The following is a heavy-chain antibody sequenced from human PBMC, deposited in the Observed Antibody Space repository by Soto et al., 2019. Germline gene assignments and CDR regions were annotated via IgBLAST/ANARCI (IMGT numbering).Heavy chain of an antibody. CDR3: ARDRYYYDSSGHYINWFDP. J-gene: IGHJ5*02. CDR1: GYTFTSYG. CDR2: ISAYNGNT. V-gene: IGHV1-18*01. Sequence: ASVKVSCKASGYTFTSYGISWVLQAPGQGLEWMGWISAYNGNTNYAQKLQGRVTMTTDTSTSTAYMELRSLRSDDTAVYYCARDRYYYDSSGHYINWFDPWGQGTLVTVSS. D-gene: IGHD3-22*01.